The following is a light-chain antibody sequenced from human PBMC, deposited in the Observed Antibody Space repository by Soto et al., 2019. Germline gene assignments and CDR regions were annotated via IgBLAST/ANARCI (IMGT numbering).Light chain of an antibody. V-gene: IGKV1-39*01. CDR3: QQYNSYLT. CDR1: QSISSY. CDR2: AAS. J-gene: IGKJ1*01. Sequence: DIQMTQSPSSLSASVGDRVTITCRASQSISSYLNWYQQKPGKAPKLLIYAASSLQSGVPLRFSGSGSGTEFTLTISSLQPDDFATYYCQQYNSYLTFGQGTKVDIK.